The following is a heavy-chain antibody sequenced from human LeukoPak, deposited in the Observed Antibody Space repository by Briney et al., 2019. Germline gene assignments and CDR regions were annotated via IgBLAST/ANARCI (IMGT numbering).Heavy chain of an antibody. J-gene: IGHJ6*02. CDR3: ARVFWFGEGPGLYYYYGMDV. CDR1: GGTFISYA. V-gene: IGHV1-69*13. Sequence: ASVKVSCKASGGTFISYAISWVRQAPGQGLEWMGGIIPIFGTANYAQKFQGRVTITADESTGTAYMELSSLRSEDTAVYYCARVFWFGEGPGLYYYYGMDVWGQGTTVTVSS. CDR2: IIPIFGTA. D-gene: IGHD3-10*01.